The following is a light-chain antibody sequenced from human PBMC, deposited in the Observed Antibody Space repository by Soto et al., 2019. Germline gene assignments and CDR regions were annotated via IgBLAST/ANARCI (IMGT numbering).Light chain of an antibody. CDR1: QGISSA. Sequence: AIQLTPSPSSLSASVGDRVTITCRASQGISSALAWYQQKPGKAPKLLIYDASSLESGVPSRFSGSGSGTDFPLTISSLQPEDFATYYCQQFNSYPQRITFGQGTRLEIK. J-gene: IGKJ5*01. CDR2: DAS. V-gene: IGKV1-13*02. CDR3: QQFNSYPQRIT.